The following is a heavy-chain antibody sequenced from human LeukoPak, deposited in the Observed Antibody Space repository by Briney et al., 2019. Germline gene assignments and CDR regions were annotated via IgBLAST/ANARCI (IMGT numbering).Heavy chain of an antibody. V-gene: IGHV7-4-1*02. Sequence: GASVKVSCKASGYTFTSYAINWVRQAPGQGLEWMGWINTNTGNPTYAQGFTGRFVFSLDTSVNTAYLQISSLKAEDTAVYYCARETSRPKGYCSGGSCNDYWRFDYWGQGTLVTVSS. CDR1: GYTFTSYA. CDR2: INTNTGNP. D-gene: IGHD2-15*01. CDR3: ARETSRPKGYCSGGSCNDYWRFDY. J-gene: IGHJ4*02.